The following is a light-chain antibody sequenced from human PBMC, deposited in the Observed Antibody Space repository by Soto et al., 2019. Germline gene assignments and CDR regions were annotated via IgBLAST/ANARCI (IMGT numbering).Light chain of an antibody. CDR1: QRITTY. J-gene: IGKJ2*01. CDR3: QQTYNTPYT. CDR2: TSA. Sequence: IHMTQSPSSLSASVGDRVTITCRASQRITTYLNWYQQKPGEAPKLLISTSATLQRGVPSRFTGSGSGTDFTLTITRLQPADFATYFCQQTYNTPYTFGQGTKLEIK. V-gene: IGKV1-39*01.